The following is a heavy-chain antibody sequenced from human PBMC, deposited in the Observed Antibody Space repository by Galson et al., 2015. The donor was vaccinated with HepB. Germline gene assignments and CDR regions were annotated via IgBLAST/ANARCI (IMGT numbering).Heavy chain of an antibody. CDR1: GYTFNNHF. CDR3: ARGAMTNHYFDY. CDR2: VSPYNGDT. J-gene: IGHJ4*02. V-gene: IGHV1-18*01. Sequence: SVKVSCKASGYTFNNHFIIWVRQAPGQGLEWMGWVSPYNGDTKYVQKFQDRVTMTTDTSTTTAYMELRSLGSDDTAVYYCARGAMTNHYFDYWGQGTLVTVSS. D-gene: IGHD2-8*01.